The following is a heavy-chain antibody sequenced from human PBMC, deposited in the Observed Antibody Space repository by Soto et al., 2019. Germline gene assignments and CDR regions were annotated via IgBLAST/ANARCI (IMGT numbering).Heavy chain of an antibody. Sequence: PGESLKISCKGSGYSFTSYWIGWVRQMPGKGLEWMGIIYPGDSDTRYSPSFQGLVTISADKSISTAYLQWSSLKASDTAMYYCARRAAYCSSTSCYKGEDYYYGMDVWGQGTTVTVSS. CDR1: GYSFTSYW. CDR3: ARRAAYCSSTSCYKGEDYYYGMDV. J-gene: IGHJ6*02. D-gene: IGHD2-2*02. CDR2: IYPGDSDT. V-gene: IGHV5-51*01.